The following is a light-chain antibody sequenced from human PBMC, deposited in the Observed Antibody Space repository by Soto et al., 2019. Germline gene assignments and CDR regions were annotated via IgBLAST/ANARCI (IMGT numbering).Light chain of an antibody. CDR3: HQYGTSPWA. CDR1: QNISSTS. Sequence: EIVLTQSPGTLSLSPGERATLSCRASQNISSTSLMWIQQKPGQAPRLLIYGASNRAPGIPDRFGGSGSGTDFTLSISRLEPEDLALYYCHQYGTSPWAFGQGTKVDIK. J-gene: IGKJ1*01. CDR2: GAS. V-gene: IGKV3-20*01.